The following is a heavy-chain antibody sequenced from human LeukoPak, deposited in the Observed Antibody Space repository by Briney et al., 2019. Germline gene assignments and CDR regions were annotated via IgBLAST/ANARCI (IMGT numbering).Heavy chain of an antibody. D-gene: IGHD3-10*01. CDR2: IIPILGIA. V-gene: IGHV1-69*04. CDR3: ARRSTRGFEDY. CDR1: GGTFSSYA. J-gene: IGHJ4*02. Sequence: SVKVSCKASGGTFSSYAISWVRQAPGQGLEWMGRIIPILGIANYAQKFQGRVTITADKSTSTAYMELSSLRSEDTAVYYCARRSTRGFEDYWGQGTLVTVSS.